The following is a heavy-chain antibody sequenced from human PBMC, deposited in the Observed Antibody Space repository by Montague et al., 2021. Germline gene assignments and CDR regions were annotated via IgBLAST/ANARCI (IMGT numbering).Heavy chain of an antibody. CDR2: IYYTGTT. CDR1: GGSISGY. J-gene: IGHJ4*02. Sequence: SETLSLTCTVSGGSISGYWSWIRQLPGTGLEWLGYIYYTGTTKYNPSLRSRVTISVDTSKNQFSLKLSSVTAADTAVYYGARVDDHGHSDYWGQGTLVTVSS. CDR3: ARVDDHGHSDY. D-gene: IGHD1-1*01. V-gene: IGHV4-59*12.